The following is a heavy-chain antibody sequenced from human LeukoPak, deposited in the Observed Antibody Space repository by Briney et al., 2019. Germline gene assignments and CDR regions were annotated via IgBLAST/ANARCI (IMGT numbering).Heavy chain of an antibody. J-gene: IGHJ6*03. CDR2: INHSGST. CDR3: ARLNPWDSSGYYRYYYYMDV. CDR1: GASIGSYY. Sequence: SETLSLTCTVSGASIGSYYWSWVRQPPGKGLEWIGEINHSGSTNYNPSLKSRVTISVDTSKNQFSLKLSSVTAADTAVYYCARLNPWDSSGYYRYYYYMDVWGKGTTVTISS. V-gene: IGHV4-34*01. D-gene: IGHD3-22*01.